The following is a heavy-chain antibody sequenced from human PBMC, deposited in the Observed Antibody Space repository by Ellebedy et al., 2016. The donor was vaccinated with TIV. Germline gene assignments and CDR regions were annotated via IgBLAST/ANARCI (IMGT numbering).Heavy chain of an antibody. CDR2: IYPGDSDT. V-gene: IGHV5-51*01. CDR3: VRHGSGGRFLVD. CDR1: GYTFTNYW. Sequence: GESLKISXTGSGYTFTNYWIAWVRQKPGKGLEWVGIIYPGDSDTRYSPSFQGQVTISADKSITTAYLQWSSLKASDTAMYYCVRHGSGGRFLVDWGQGTLVAVSP. J-gene: IGHJ4*02. D-gene: IGHD3-3*01.